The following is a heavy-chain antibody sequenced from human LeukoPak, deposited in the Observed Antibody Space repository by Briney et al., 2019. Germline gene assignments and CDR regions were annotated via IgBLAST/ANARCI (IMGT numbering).Heavy chain of an antibody. J-gene: IGHJ3*02. CDR1: GGSISSSSYY. D-gene: IGHD2-15*01. CDR3: ARAGSVRPEWWRVRKNAFDI. Sequence: SETLSLTCTVSGGSISSSSYYWGWIRQPPGKGLEWIGSIYYSGSTYYNPSLKSRVTISVDTSKNQFSLKLSSVTAADTAVYYCARAGSVRPEWWRVRKNAFDIWGQGTMVTVSS. V-gene: IGHV4-39*07. CDR2: IYYSGST.